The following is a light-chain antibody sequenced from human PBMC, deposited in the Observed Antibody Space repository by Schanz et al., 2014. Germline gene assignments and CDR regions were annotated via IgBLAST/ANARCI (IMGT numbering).Light chain of an antibody. V-gene: IGLV2-8*01. J-gene: IGLJ1*01. CDR1: SSDVGGYNY. Sequence: QSALTQPPSASGSPGQSVTISCTGTSSDVGGYNYVSWYQQHPGKAPKLMIFDVNQRPSGVPDRFSGSKSGNTASLTISGLQADDEADYYCCSYAGSSYVFGAGTKVTVL. CDR2: DVN. CDR3: CSYAGSSYV.